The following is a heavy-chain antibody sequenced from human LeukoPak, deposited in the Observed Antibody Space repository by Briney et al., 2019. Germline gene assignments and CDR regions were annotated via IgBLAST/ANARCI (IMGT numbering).Heavy chain of an antibody. V-gene: IGHV4-61*02. Sequence: SQTLSLTCTVSGGSISSGSYYWSWIRQPAGKGLEWIGRIYTSGSTNYNPSLKSRVTISVDTSKNQFSLKLSSVTAADTAVYYCARAGIAVAAPHPFDYWGQGTLVTVSS. D-gene: IGHD6-19*01. CDR1: GGSISSGSYY. CDR2: IYTSGST. CDR3: ARAGIAVAAPHPFDY. J-gene: IGHJ4*02.